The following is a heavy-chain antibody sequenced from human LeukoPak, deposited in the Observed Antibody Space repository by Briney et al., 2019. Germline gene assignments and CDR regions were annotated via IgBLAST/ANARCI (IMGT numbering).Heavy chain of an antibody. CDR2: IIPILGIA. V-gene: IGHV1-69*04. CDR3: ARRSSSWYYFDY. CDR1: GGTFSSYA. Sequence: SVKVSCKASGGTFSSYAISWVRQAPGQGLEWMGRIIPILGIANYAQKFQGRVTITADKSTSTAYMELSSLRSEDTAVYYCARRSSSWYYFDYWGQGTLVTVSS. J-gene: IGHJ4*02. D-gene: IGHD6-13*01.